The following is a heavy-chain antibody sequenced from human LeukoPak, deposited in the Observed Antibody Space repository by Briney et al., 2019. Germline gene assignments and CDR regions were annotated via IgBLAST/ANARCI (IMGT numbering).Heavy chain of an antibody. V-gene: IGHV3-21*01. CDR2: ISSSSSYI. Sequence: GGSLRLSCAASGFTFSSYSMNWVRQAPGKGLEWVSSISSSSSYIYYADSVKGRFTISRDNAKNSLYLQMNSLRAEDTAVYYCARDSSYYYYMDVWGKGTTVTISS. D-gene: IGHD2/OR15-2a*01. CDR3: ARDSSYYYYMDV. CDR1: GFTFSSYS. J-gene: IGHJ6*03.